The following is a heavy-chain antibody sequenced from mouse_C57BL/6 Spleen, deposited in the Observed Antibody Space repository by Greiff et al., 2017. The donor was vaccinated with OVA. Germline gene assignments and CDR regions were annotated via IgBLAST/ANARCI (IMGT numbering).Heavy chain of an antibody. D-gene: IGHD1-1*01. V-gene: IGHV1-52*01. CDR3: AREGYYGSTPMDY. J-gene: IGHJ4*01. CDR2: IDPSDSET. Sequence: VKLLQPGAELVRPGSSVKLSCKASGYTFTSYWMHWVKQRPIQGLEWIGNIDPSDSETHYNQKFKDKATLTVDKSSSTAYMQLSSLTSEDSAVYYCAREGYYGSTPMDYWGQGTSVTVSS. CDR1: GYTFTSYW.